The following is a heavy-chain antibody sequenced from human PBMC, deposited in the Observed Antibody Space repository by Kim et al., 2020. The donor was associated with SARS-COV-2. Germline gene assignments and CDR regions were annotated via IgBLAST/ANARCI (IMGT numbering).Heavy chain of an antibody. Sequence: ADSVKGRFTISRDNSKNTLYLQMDSLRAEDTAAYHCAKGTRSAGNALFDYWGQGTLVTVSS. J-gene: IGHJ4*02. V-gene: IGHV3-23*01. CDR3: AKGTRSAGNALFDY.